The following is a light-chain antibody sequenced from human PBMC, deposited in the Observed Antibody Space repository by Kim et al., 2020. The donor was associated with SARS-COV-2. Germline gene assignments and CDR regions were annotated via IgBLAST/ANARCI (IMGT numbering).Light chain of an antibody. Sequence: DIQMTQSPSSVSASVGVRVTITCWASQDITTVLVWYQQKPGKAPNLLIYSASNLERGVPSRFSGSGSGTEFTLTLSSLQPEDIATYYYQQSITFPLTFGGGTKVDIK. CDR3: QQSITFPLT. J-gene: IGKJ4*01. CDR1: QDITTV. CDR2: SAS. V-gene: IGKV1-12*01.